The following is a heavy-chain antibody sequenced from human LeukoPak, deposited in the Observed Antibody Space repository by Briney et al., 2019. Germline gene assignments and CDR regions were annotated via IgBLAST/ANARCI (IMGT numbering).Heavy chain of an antibody. J-gene: IGHJ2*01. CDR1: GFTFSSYS. V-gene: IGHV3-21*01. CDR3: ARETSAPRYFDL. CDR2: ISSSSSSYI. Sequence: NPGGSLRLSCAASGFTFSSYSMNWVRQAPGKGLEWVSSISSSSSSYIYYADSVKGRFTISRDNAKNSLYLQMNSLRAEDTAVYYCARETSAPRYFDLWGRGTLVTVSS.